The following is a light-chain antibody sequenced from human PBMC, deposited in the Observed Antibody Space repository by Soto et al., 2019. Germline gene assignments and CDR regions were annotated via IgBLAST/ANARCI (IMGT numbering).Light chain of an antibody. CDR2: GSS. CDR1: RTINTY. J-gene: IGKJ4*01. V-gene: IGKV1-39*01. CDR3: QQTYSDIY. Sequence: DVRITHSPSSLSASVVDTITITFLASRTINTYLNWFQQKPGEPPRLLIYGSSTLHDWVPSRFSGSGSGADFTLTISGLQPEDFASYHCQQTYSDIYFGGGTKVDIK.